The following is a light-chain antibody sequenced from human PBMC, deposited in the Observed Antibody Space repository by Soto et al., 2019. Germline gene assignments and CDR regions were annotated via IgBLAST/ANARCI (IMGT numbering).Light chain of an antibody. J-gene: IGKJ1*01. Sequence: IQLTQSPSSLSASIGDTVTITCRASQGVSYYLAWYQQKPGKAPRLLIYAASTLQSGVPSRFSGSGSGTDFTLTISSLQPEDFATYYCHQLNSYPRTFGQGPKVDIK. CDR2: AAS. V-gene: IGKV1-9*01. CDR1: QGVSYY. CDR3: HQLNSYPRT.